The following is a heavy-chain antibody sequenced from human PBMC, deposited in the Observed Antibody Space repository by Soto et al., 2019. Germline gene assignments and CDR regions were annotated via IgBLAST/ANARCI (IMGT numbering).Heavy chain of an antibody. CDR1: GGSVSSHY. Sequence: QVQLQESGPGLVKPSQNLSLTCTVSGGSVSSHYWSWIRQPAGKGLEWLGRLYNAERTSYNLSLKGRVTMSMDTSNNQFSLKLTSVTAADTAVYFCAREPLAHSYFDFWGQGTLVTVSS. CDR2: LYNAERT. J-gene: IGHJ4*02. V-gene: IGHV4-4*07. CDR3: AREPLAHSYFDF.